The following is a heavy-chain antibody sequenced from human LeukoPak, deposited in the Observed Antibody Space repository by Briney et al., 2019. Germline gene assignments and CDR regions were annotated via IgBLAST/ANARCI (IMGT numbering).Heavy chain of an antibody. CDR2: ISGSGDST. CDR1: GFTFSGYA. D-gene: IGHD2-15*01. Sequence: GGSLRLSCAASGFTFSGYAMSWVRQAPGKGLEWVSAISGSGDSTYYTDSVKGRFTISRDNSKNTVFVQMNSLRVEDTAVYYCAKRLPYCSDGGCHSGFDQWGQGTLVTVSS. J-gene: IGHJ4*02. CDR3: AKRLPYCSDGGCHSGFDQ. V-gene: IGHV3-23*01.